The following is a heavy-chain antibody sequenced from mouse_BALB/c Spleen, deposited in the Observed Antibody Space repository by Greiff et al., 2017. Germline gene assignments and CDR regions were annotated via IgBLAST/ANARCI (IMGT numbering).Heavy chain of an antibody. Sequence: EVHLVESGGGLVKPGGSLKLSCAASGFTFSSYAMSWVRQTPEKRLEWVASISSGGSTYYPDSVKGRFTISRDNARNILYLQMSSLRSEDTAMYYCARSSITTVVVDYWGQGTTLTVSS. D-gene: IGHD1-1*01. CDR2: ISSGGST. CDR1: GFTFSSYA. J-gene: IGHJ2*01. V-gene: IGHV5-6-5*01. CDR3: ARSSITTVVVDY.